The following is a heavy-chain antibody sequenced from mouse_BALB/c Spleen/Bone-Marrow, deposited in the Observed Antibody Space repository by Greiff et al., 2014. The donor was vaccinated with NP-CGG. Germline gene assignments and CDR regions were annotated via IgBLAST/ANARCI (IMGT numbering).Heavy chain of an antibody. CDR3: AREYYGNGYAMDY. J-gene: IGHJ4*01. CDR1: GFSLTSYG. D-gene: IGHD2-1*01. CDR2: IWAGGST. V-gene: IGHV2-9*02. Sequence: QVQLKESGPGLVAPSQSLSITCTVSGFSLTSYGVHWVRQPPGKGLEWLGVIWAGGSTNYNSALMSRLSISKDNSKSQVFLKVNSLQTDDTAMYYCAREYYGNGYAMDYWGQGTSVTVSS.